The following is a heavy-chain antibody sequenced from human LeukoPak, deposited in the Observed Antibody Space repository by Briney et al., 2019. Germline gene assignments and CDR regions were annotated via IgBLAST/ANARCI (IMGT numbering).Heavy chain of an antibody. J-gene: IGHJ4*02. CDR1: GFTFSGHA. CDR2: ISGSGYST. Sequence: GGSLRLSCAASGFTFSGHAMSWVRQAPGKGLEWVSDISGSGYSTFYADSVKGRFTISRDNSKNTLYLQMNSLRAEDTAVYYCAKDNHRIRIAARFFDYWGQGTLVTVSS. V-gene: IGHV3-23*01. D-gene: IGHD6-6*01. CDR3: AKDNHRIRIAARFFDY.